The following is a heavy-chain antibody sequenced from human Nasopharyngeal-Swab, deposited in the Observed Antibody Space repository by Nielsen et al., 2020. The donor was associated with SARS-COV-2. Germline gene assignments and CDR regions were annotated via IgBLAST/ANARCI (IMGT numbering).Heavy chain of an antibody. CDR2: IDPSDSYT. Sequence: VRQMPGKGLEWMGRIDPSDSYTNYSPSFQGHVTISADKSISTAYLQWSSLKASDTAMYYCARQGITIFEVVTYGMDVWGQGTTVTVSS. V-gene: IGHV5-10-1*01. J-gene: IGHJ6*02. CDR3: ARQGITIFEVVTYGMDV. D-gene: IGHD3-3*01.